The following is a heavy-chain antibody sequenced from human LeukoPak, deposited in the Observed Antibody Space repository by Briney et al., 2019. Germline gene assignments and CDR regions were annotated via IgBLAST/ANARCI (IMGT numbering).Heavy chain of an antibody. CDR3: AKGDYGDSFHQIDY. CDR2: ISGSGSRT. J-gene: IGHJ4*02. V-gene: IGHV3-23*01. D-gene: IGHD4-17*01. Sequence: GGSLRLSCAASGFTFSSYAMTWVRQAPGKGLEWVSSISGSGSRTYYADSVKGRFTISRDNSKNTLYLQMNSLRAEDTAVYYCAKGDYGDSFHQIDYWGQGTLVTVSS. CDR1: GFTFSSYA.